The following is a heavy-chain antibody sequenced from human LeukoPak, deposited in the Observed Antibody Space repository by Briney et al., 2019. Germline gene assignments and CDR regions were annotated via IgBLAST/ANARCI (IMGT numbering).Heavy chain of an antibody. V-gene: IGHV4-34*01. Sequence: SETLSLTCAVYGGSFSGYYWSWIRQPPGKGLEWIGEINHSGSTNYNPSLKSRVTISVDTSKNQFSLKLSSVTAADTAVYYCARGSVAARRFDYWGQGTLVNVSS. CDR1: GGSFSGYY. CDR3: ARGSVAARRFDY. CDR2: INHSGST. D-gene: IGHD6-6*01. J-gene: IGHJ4*02.